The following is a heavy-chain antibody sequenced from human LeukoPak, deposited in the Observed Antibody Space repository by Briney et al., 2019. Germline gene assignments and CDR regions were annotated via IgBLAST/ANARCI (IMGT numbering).Heavy chain of an antibody. V-gene: IGHV3-53*01. Sequence: GGSLRLSCAASGFTFSSYWMSWVRQAPGKGLEWVSVIYSGGSTYYADSVKGRFTISRDNSKNTLYLQMNSLRAEDTAVYYCARSVLWFGEPVKYYYYYMDVWGKGTTVTISS. J-gene: IGHJ6*03. CDR2: IYSGGST. D-gene: IGHD3-10*01. CDR1: GFTFSSYW. CDR3: ARSVLWFGEPVKYYYYYMDV.